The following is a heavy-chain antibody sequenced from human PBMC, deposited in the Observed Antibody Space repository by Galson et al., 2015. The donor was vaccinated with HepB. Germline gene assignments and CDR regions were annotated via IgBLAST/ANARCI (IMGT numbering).Heavy chain of an antibody. J-gene: IGHJ6*02. CDR2: ISSSGSTI. Sequence: SLRLSCAASGFTFSDYYMSWIRQAPGKGLEWVSYISSSGSTIYYADSVKGRFTISRDNAKNSLYLQMNSLRAEDTAVYYCARDMITIFGVVTENYGMDVWGQGTTVTVSS. CDR3: ARDMITIFGVVTENYGMDV. CDR1: GFTFSDYY. V-gene: IGHV3-11*01. D-gene: IGHD3-3*01.